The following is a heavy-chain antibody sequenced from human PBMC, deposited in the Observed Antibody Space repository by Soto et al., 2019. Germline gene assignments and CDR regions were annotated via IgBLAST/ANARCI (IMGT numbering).Heavy chain of an antibody. Sequence: KTSETLSLTCTVIGDSVSSNNYYWSWIRQHPGKGLEWIGYIHYSGDSYDNPSLTSRITMSMDVSKNQFSLNLRSVTAADTAIYYCARDVNDSSGSQGFDYWGQGTLVTVSS. D-gene: IGHD3-22*01. CDR1: GDSVSSNNYY. J-gene: IGHJ4*02. V-gene: IGHV4-31*03. CDR3: ARDVNDSSGSQGFDY. CDR2: IHYSGDS.